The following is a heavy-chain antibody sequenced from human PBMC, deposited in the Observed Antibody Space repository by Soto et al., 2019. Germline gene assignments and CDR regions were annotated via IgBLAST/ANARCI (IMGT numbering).Heavy chain of an antibody. Sequence: QVQLVQSGAEVKKPGSSVKVSCKTSGGTFRTSAISWVRQAPGHGLEWMGGIMPVFPTPDYAQKFQGRVTITADESTSTAYMEPSSLGSEDTAVYYCARDQDRQQLGGNYYFIMDVWGQGTTGTVSS. J-gene: IGHJ6*02. CDR2: IMPVFPTP. CDR3: ARDQDRQQLGGNYYFIMDV. D-gene: IGHD3-3*02. V-gene: IGHV1-69*12. CDR1: GGTFRTSA.